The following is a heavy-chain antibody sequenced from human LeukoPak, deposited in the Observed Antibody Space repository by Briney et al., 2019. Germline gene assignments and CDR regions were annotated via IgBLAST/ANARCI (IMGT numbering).Heavy chain of an antibody. CDR1: GYTFTSYY. J-gene: IGHJ4*02. CDR3: AREVTIFGVVPEYDY. Sequence: ASVKVSCKASGYTFTSYYMHWVRQAPGQGLEWMGIINPGGGSTSYAQKFQGRVTMTRDTSISTAYMELSRLRSDDTAVYYCAREVTIFGVVPEYDYWGQGTLVTVSS. CDR2: INPGGGST. V-gene: IGHV1-46*01. D-gene: IGHD3-3*01.